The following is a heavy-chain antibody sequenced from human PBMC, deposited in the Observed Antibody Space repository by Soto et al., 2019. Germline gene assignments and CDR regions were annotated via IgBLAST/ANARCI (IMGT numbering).Heavy chain of an antibody. CDR2: ISWDGGST. J-gene: IGHJ6*02. CDR3: AKDFSLGCSGGSCYPYYYYYGMDV. Sequence: GGSLRLSCAASGFTFDDYTMHWVRQAPGKGLEWVSLISWDGGSTYYADSVKGRFTISRDNSKNSLYLQMNSLRTEDTALYYCAKDFSLGCSGGSCYPYYYYYGMDVWGQGTTVTVSS. D-gene: IGHD2-15*01. CDR1: GFTFDDYT. V-gene: IGHV3-43*01.